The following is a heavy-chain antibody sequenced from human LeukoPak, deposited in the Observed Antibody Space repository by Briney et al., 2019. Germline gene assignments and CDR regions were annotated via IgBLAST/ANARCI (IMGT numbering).Heavy chain of an antibody. Sequence: QTGGSLRLSCVASGFTFNNYGMHWVRQAPGKGLEWVAFIRSDGKDRYYAESAKGRFTISRDNAKNSLYLQMNSLRAEDTAVYYCARDYTGFDPWGQGTLVTVSS. CDR2: IRSDGKDR. CDR3: ARDYTGFDP. J-gene: IGHJ5*02. V-gene: IGHV3-30*02. CDR1: GFTFNNYG. D-gene: IGHD3-16*01.